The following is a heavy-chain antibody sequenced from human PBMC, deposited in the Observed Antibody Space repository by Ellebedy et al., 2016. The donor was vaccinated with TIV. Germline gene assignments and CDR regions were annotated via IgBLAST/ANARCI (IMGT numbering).Heavy chain of an antibody. V-gene: IGHV3-30-3*01. CDR1: GFTFNSYA. CDR2: ISYDGSSK. CDR3: ARDLDKSSGWYGGAAY. Sequence: PGGSLRLSCAASGFTFNSYAMHWVRQAPGKGLEWVEVISYDGSSKYYADSVKGRFTISRDNSMITLYLEMNSLRAEDTAVYYCARDLDKSSGWYGGAAYWGQGTLVTVSS. J-gene: IGHJ4*02. D-gene: IGHD6-19*01.